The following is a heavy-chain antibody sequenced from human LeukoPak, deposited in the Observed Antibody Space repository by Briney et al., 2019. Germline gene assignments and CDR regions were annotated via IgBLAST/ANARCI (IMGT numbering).Heavy chain of an antibody. D-gene: IGHD3-10*01. CDR1: GFTFSSYD. Sequence: GGSLRLSCAASGFTFSSYDMYWVRQAPGKGLEWVSYISGSGGTIYYGDSVKGRFTISRDNAENSLYLQMNSLRAEDTAVYYCATVGYGSGSYYHAFDIWGQGTMVTVSS. CDR3: ATVGYGSGSYYHAFDI. V-gene: IGHV3-48*03. CDR2: ISGSGGTI. J-gene: IGHJ3*02.